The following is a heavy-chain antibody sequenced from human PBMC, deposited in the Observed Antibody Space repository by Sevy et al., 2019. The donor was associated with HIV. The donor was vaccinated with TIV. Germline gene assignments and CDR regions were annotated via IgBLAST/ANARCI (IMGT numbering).Heavy chain of an antibody. CDR2: ISGSGYST. CDR1: GFTFSSYA. Sequence: GGSLRLSCAASGFTFSSYAMTWVRQAPGKGLEWVSGISGSGYSTYYADSVKGRFTISRDNSKNTLYLQMNSLRAEDTAVYYCAKEGGGYNYDSSGLSDYWGQGTLVTVSS. D-gene: IGHD3-22*01. V-gene: IGHV3-23*01. J-gene: IGHJ4*02. CDR3: AKEGGGYNYDSSGLSDY.